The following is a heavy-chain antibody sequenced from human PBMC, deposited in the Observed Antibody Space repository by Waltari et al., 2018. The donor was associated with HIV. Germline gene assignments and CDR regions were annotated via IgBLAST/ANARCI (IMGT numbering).Heavy chain of an antibody. CDR1: GGPIRSFY. V-gene: IGHV4-4*07. CDR3: ARANSSTSRYSAFDM. D-gene: IGHD2-2*02. Sequence: QVQLQESGPGLVKPSETLSLTCTVSGGPIRSFYWRWVRQPAGKGLEGIWRFYSSGNSNYNPSLKSRVTLSLDTSKNQFSLNLSSVTAADTAVYYCARANSSTSRYSAFDMWGQGTVVTVSS. CDR2: FYSSGNS. J-gene: IGHJ3*02.